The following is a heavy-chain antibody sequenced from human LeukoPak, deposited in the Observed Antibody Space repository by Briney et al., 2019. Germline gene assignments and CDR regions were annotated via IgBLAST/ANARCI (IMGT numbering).Heavy chain of an antibody. Sequence: PSETLSLTCTVSGGSISSSSYYWGWIRQPPGKGLEWIGSIYYSGSTYYNPSLKSRVTISVDTSKNQFSLKLSSVTAADTAVYYCARNLKVEMATIWDAFDIWGQGTMVTVSS. CDR2: IYYSGST. D-gene: IGHD5-24*01. J-gene: IGHJ3*02. V-gene: IGHV4-39*07. CDR3: ARNLKVEMATIWDAFDI. CDR1: GGSISSSSYY.